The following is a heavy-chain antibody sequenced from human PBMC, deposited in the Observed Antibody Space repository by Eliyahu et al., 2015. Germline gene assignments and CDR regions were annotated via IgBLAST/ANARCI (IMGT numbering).Heavy chain of an antibody. CDR3: AKDIQGYLNYMDV. D-gene: IGHD5-12*01. Sequence: EVQLVESGGGLVQPGRXLRLSXAASGCXFDDYAMHWVRXAPGKGLEWVSGISWNSGSIGYADSVKGRFTISRDNAKNSLYLQMNSLRAEDTALYYCAKDIQGYLNYMDVWGKGTTVTVSS. CDR1: GCXFDDYA. CDR2: ISWNSGSI. J-gene: IGHJ6*03. V-gene: IGHV3-9*01.